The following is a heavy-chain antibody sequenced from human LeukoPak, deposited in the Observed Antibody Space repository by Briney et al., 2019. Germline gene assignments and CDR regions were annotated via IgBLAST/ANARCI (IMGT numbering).Heavy chain of an antibody. J-gene: IGHJ3*02. V-gene: IGHV3-11*04. CDR2: ISSSGSTI. CDR3: ARRQWEGSSWQVNDAFDI. CDR1: GFTFSDYY. D-gene: IGHD6-13*01. Sequence: PGGSLRLSCAASGFTFSDYYMSWIRQAPGKGLEWVSYISSSGSTIYYADSVKGRFTISRDNAKNSLYLQMNSLRAEDTAVYYCARRQWEGSSWQVNDAFDIWGQGTMVTVSS.